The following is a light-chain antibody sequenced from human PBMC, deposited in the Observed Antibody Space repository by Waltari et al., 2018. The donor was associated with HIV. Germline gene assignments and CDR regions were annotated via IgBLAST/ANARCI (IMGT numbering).Light chain of an antibody. V-gene: IGLV1-40*01. CDR3: QSYDNVLTAVI. Sequence: QSVLTQPPSASGAPGQSVTASCTGSTSHLRATSAVHWYQHLPGTAPKLLIYGNNTRPSGVPARFSGSRSGSSASLAITGLQAEDEADYYCQSYDNVLTAVIFGGGTKVTVL. CDR2: GNN. J-gene: IGLJ2*01. CDR1: TSHLRATSA.